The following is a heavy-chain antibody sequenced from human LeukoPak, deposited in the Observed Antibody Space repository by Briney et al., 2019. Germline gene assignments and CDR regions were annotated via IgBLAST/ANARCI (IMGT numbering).Heavy chain of an antibody. Sequence: EASVKVSCKASGYTFTGFYIHWVRQAPGQGLEWMGWINLNSGGTDYAQPFQGRIIMTRDTSITTAYMELTSLTSDDTAIYYCASRPDTSSVTLFDYWGQGALVTASS. CDR3: ASRPDTSSVTLFDY. CDR1: GYTFTGFY. V-gene: IGHV1-2*02. CDR2: INLNSGGT. J-gene: IGHJ4*02. D-gene: IGHD6-19*01.